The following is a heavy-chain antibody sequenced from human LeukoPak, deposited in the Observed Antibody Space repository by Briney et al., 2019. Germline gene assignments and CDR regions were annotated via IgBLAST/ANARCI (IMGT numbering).Heavy chain of an antibody. CDR3: TTSLGPGGLSGFDH. D-gene: IGHD3-16*02. CDR1: GFTVNQAW. Sequence: PEGSLRLSCAASGFTVNQAWMSWVRPAPGRGLEWVGRIRKQSDGGTADSAASVKGRFTISRDDSKNMVYLQMSSLRPEDTGLYYCTTSLGPGGLSGFDHWGQGTLVTVAS. CDR2: IRKQSDGGTA. V-gene: IGHV3-15*01. J-gene: IGHJ4*02.